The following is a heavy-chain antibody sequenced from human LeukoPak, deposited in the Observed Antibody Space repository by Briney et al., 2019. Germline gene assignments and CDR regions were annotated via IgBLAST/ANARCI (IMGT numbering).Heavy chain of an antibody. CDR2: INPSGGST. CDR3: ARDHNWNDHAFDI. D-gene: IGHD1-20*01. Sequence: ASVKVSCKASGYTFTSYYMHWVRQAPGQGLEWMGIINPSGGSTSYAQKFQGRVTMTRDMSTSTVYMELSSLRSEDTAVYYCARDHNWNDHAFDIWGQGTMVTVSS. V-gene: IGHV1-46*01. J-gene: IGHJ3*02. CDR1: GYTFTSYY.